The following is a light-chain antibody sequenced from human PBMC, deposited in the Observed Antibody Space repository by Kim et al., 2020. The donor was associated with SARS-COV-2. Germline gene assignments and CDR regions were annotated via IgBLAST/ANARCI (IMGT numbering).Light chain of an antibody. Sequence: IVLTQSPDSLAVSLGERATINCKTSRSILAGFNNKDSLAWYQQKPGQTPRVLIYWASVRDSEVPDRFSGGGSGTDFTLTISSLQAEDVAVYFCQQYYQTPFTFGQGTKLEI. J-gene: IGKJ2*01. CDR2: WAS. CDR3: QQYYQTPFT. V-gene: IGKV4-1*01. CDR1: RSILAGFNNKDS.